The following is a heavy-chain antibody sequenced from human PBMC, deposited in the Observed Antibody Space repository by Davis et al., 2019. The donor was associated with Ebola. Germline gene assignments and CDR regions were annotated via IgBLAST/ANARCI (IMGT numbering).Heavy chain of an antibody. D-gene: IGHD6-6*01. J-gene: IGHJ6*02. V-gene: IGHV4-39*01. CDR2: IYYSGST. CDR1: GGSISSSSYY. Sequence: SETLSLTCTVSGGSISSSSYYWGWIRQPPGKGLEWIGSIYYSGSTYYNPSLKSRVSISVDTSKNQFSLKLSSVTAADTAVYYCARLADYYYYGMDVWGQGTTVTVSS. CDR3: ARLADYYYYGMDV.